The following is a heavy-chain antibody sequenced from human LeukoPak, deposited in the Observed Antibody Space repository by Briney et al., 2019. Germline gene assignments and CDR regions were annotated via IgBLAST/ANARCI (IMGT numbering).Heavy chain of an antibody. CDR2: IYWHDDK. J-gene: IGHJ6*02. Sequence: SGPTLVKPTQTLTLTCTFSGFLLSTRGVGVVWIRQPPGKALERLPVIYWHDDKRYSPSLKSRLTITKDTSQNQVVLIMTKMDPVETAIYFCAHSYCTSAWSYYYGLDVWGQGTTVTVSS. CDR3: AHSYCTSAWSYYYGLDV. CDR1: GFLLSTRGVG. V-gene: IGHV2-5*01. D-gene: IGHD2-2*01.